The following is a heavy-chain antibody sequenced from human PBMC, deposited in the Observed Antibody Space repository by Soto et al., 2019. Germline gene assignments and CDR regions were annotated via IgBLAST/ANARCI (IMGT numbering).Heavy chain of an antibody. D-gene: IGHD2-8*01. CDR2: ISAYNGNT. J-gene: IGHJ6*02. Sequence: ASVKVSCKASGYTFTSYGISWARQAPGQGLEWMGWISAYNGNTNYAQKLQGRVTMTTDTSTSTAYMELRSLRSDDTAVYYCARKGYCTNGVCYTYYYYGMDVWGQGTTVTVSS. V-gene: IGHV1-18*01. CDR1: GYTFTSYG. CDR3: ARKGYCTNGVCYTYYYYGMDV.